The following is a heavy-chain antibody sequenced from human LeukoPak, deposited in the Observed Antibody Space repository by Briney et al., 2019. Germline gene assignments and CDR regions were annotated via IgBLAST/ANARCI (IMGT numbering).Heavy chain of an antibody. D-gene: IGHD4-23*01. V-gene: IGHV3-74*01. CDR1: GLTFISYW. CDR3: ARGRPHGNDY. CDR2: IASDGSST. J-gene: IGHJ4*02. Sequence: GGSLRLSGQASGLTFISYWLNWVRQPPGRGLVWVSRIASDGSSTTYADSVKGRFSISRDNAKNTLYLQMNSLRVEDTAVYYCARGRPHGNDYWGQGTLVTVSS.